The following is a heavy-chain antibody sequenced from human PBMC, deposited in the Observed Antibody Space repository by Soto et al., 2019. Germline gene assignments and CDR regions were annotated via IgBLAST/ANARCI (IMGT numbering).Heavy chain of an antibody. CDR1: GGSISSSSYF. V-gene: IGHV4-39*07. D-gene: IGHD5-18*01. J-gene: IGHJ4*02. CDR2: MFYFGST. CDR3: ARVGYGYYFDY. Sequence: SETLSLTCTVSGGSISSSSYFWGWIRQPPGKGLEWLGTMFYFGSTYYNTSLESRVTISVDTSKNQFSLKLSSVTAADTAVYYCARVGYGYYFDYWGQGTLVTVSS.